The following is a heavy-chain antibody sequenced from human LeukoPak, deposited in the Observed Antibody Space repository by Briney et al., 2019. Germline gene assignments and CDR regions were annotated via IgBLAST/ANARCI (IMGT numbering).Heavy chain of an antibody. CDR2: INHSGST. CDR3: ARHRRGSGYYYYYYYYMDV. CDR1: GGSFSGYY. D-gene: IGHD3-22*01. V-gene: IGHV4-34*01. J-gene: IGHJ6*03. Sequence: PSETLSLTCAVYGGSFSGYYWSWIRQPPGKGLEWIGEINHSGSTNYNPSLKSRVTISVDTSKNQFSLKLSSVTAADTAVYYCARHRRGSGYYYYYYYYMDVWGKGTTVTVSS.